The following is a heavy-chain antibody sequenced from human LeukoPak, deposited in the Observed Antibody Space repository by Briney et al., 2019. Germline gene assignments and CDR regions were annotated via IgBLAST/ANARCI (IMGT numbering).Heavy chain of an antibody. V-gene: IGHV1-24*01. CDR2: FDPEDGET. D-gene: IGHD2-15*01. CDR1: GYTLTELS. CDR3: ATDPGYCSGGSCYPALVH. Sequence: ASVKVSCKVSGYTLTELSMHWVRQAPGKGLEWMGGFDPEDGETIYAQKFQGRVTMTEDTSTDTAYMELSSLRSEDTAVYYCATDPGYCSGGSCYPALVHWGQGTLVTVSS. J-gene: IGHJ4*02.